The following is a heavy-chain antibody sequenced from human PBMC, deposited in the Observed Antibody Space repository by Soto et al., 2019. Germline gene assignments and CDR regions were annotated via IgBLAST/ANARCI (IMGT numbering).Heavy chain of an antibody. CDR2: INPANGDT. J-gene: IGHJ4*02. D-gene: IGHD1-26*01. CDR1: GYSFTSYA. V-gene: IGHV1-3*01. CDR3: AKSGSLDS. Sequence: ASVKVSCKASGYSFTSYAMHWVRQAPGQRLECMGWINPANGDTRYSQKFQGRVTITRDTSATTAYMDLNSLIPDDTAIYYCAKSGSLDSWGQGTPVTVSS.